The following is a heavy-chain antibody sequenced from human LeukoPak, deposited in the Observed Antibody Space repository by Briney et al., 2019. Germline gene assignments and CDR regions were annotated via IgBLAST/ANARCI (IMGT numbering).Heavy chain of an antibody. CDR3: VKGGYCSSTSCYARGFPNYYYYYGMDV. D-gene: IGHD2-2*01. Sequence: GGSLTLLCTLSSLPLRSYAMHWARQSRGGGGEYVSSIRKSGGSTHCAHSVKGRFNISRDNSKNTLYLQMSSLRAEHTAVYNCVKGGYCSSTSCYARGFPNYYYYYGMDVWGKGTTVTVSS. J-gene: IGHJ6*04. CDR1: SLPLRSYA. CDR2: IRKSGGST. V-gene: IGHV3-64D*06.